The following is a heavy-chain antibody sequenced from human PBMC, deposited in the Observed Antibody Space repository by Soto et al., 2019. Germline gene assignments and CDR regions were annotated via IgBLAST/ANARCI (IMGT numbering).Heavy chain of an antibody. D-gene: IGHD1-26*01. J-gene: IGHJ4*02. CDR1: GGTFSSYA. CDR3: AREGRWELPHTPFDY. Sequence: QVQLVQSGAEVKKPGSSVKVSCKASGGTFSSYAISWVRQAPGQGLEWMGGIIPIFGTANYAQKFQGRVTITEDESTSPAYMELSSLRSEDTAVYYCAREGRWELPHTPFDYWGQGTLVTVSS. V-gene: IGHV1-69*01. CDR2: IIPIFGTA.